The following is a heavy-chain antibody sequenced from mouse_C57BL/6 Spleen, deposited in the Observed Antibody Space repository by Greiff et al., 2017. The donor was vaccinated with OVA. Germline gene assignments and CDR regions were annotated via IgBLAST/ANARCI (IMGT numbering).Heavy chain of an antibody. CDR1: GFTFRDYY. V-gene: IGHV5-16*01. CDR2: INYDGSST. Sequence: VQLVESEGGLVQPGSSMKLSCTASGFTFRDYYMAWVRQVPEKGLEWVANINYDGSSTYYLDSLKSRFIISRDNAKNILYLQMSSLKSEDTATYYCARVAPDGYYNYWGQGTTLTVSS. J-gene: IGHJ2*01. CDR3: ARVAPDGYYNY. D-gene: IGHD2-3*01.